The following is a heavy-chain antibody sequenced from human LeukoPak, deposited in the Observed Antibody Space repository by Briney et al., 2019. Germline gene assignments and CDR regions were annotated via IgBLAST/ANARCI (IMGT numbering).Heavy chain of an antibody. CDR3: ARHPYDILTGPSFDY. V-gene: IGHV3-74*01. CDR1: GFTFCSDW. CDR2: INRDGRST. D-gene: IGHD3-9*01. Sequence: WGSLTLSCAVSGFTFCSDWKRLVRQAPGKGLVWVSRINRDGRSTTYADSVKGRFTISSDNAKNTLYLQMNSLRAEDTAVYYCARHPYDILTGPSFDYWGQGTLVTVSS. J-gene: IGHJ4*02.